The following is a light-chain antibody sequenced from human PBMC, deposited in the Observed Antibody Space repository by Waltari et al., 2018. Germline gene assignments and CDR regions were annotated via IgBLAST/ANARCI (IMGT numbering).Light chain of an antibody. CDR2: DAS. J-gene: IGKJ2*03. CDR3: QQYNDWYS. Sequence: EKVMTQSPATLSVSPGEVVTLSCRASQSVSSNVAWYQHRPGQAPRLLIYDASTRASGIPAGFSGSWSGTEFTLTISGLQSEDCALYYCQQYNDWYSFGQGTKLEIK. CDR1: QSVSSN. V-gene: IGKV3-15*01.